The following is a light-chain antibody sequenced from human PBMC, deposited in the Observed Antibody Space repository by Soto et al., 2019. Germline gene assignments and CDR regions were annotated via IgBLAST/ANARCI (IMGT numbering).Light chain of an antibody. CDR3: QQRSNWPMYT. V-gene: IGKV3-11*01. CDR1: QSVSSY. J-gene: IGKJ2*01. Sequence: EIVLTQSPATLSLSPGERATLSCRASQSVSSYLAWYQQKPGQAPRILIYDASNRATGSPARFSGSGSGTDFTLTISSLEPEDFAVYYCQQRSNWPMYTFGQGTKLEIK. CDR2: DAS.